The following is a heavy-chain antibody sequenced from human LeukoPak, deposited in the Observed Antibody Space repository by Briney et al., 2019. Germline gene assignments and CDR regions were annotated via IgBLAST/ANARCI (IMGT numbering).Heavy chain of an antibody. J-gene: IGHJ5*02. CDR1: GGSISSSSYY. CDR3: ARDRGGSYSVFDP. V-gene: IGHV4-39*07. D-gene: IGHD1-26*01. Sequence: SETLSLTCTVSGGSISSSSYYWGWIRQPPGKGLEWIGRIYTSGSTNYNPSLKSRVTMSVDTSKNQFSLKLSSVTAADTAVYYCARDRGGSYSVFDPWGQGTLVTVSS. CDR2: IYTSGST.